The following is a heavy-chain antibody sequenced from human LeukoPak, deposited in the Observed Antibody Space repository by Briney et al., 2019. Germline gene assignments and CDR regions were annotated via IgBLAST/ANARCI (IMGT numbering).Heavy chain of an antibody. CDR3: ARWVTGDYGDYFGY. Sequence: ASVKVSCKASGYTFTGYYMHWLRQAPGQGLEWMGWINPHSGGTNYAQKFQGRVTMTRDTSISTAYMELSSLRSDDTAVYFCARWVTGDYGDYFGYWGQGTLVTVSS. CDR2: INPHSGGT. D-gene: IGHD4-17*01. V-gene: IGHV1-2*02. CDR1: GYTFTGYY. J-gene: IGHJ4*02.